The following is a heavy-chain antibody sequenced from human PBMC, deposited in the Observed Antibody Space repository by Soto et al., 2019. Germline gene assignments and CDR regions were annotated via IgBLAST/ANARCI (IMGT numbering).Heavy chain of an antibody. D-gene: IGHD3-10*01. V-gene: IGHV3-21*01. CDR2: ISSSSSYI. Sequence: EVQLVESGGGLVKPGGSLRLSCAASGFTFSSYSMNWVRQAPGKGLEWVSSISSSSSYIYYADSVKGRFTISRDNAKNSLYLQKNSLRAEDTAVYYCARVSHYYGSGRPYCMDVWGQGTTVTVSS. CDR1: GFTFSSYS. CDR3: ARVSHYYGSGRPYCMDV. J-gene: IGHJ6*02.